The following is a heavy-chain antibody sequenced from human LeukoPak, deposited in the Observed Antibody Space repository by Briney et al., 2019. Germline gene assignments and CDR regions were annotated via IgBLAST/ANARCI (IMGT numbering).Heavy chain of an antibody. D-gene: IGHD6-19*01. V-gene: IGHV4-39*01. CDR1: GGSFSGYY. CDR2: IYYSGST. J-gene: IGHJ4*02. Sequence: SETLSLTCAVYGGSFSGYYWGWIRQPPGKGLEWIGCIYYSGSTYYNPSLKSRVTISVDTSKNQFSLNLSSVTAADTAVYYCARHNTEYSSGWPFDYWGQGTLVTVSS. CDR3: ARHNTEYSSGWPFDY.